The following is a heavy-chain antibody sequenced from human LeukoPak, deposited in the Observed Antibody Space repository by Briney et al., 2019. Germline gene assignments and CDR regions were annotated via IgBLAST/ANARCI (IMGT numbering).Heavy chain of an antibody. CDR1: GGSFSGYY. Sequence: SETLSLTCAVYGGSFSGYYWSWIRRPPGKGLEWIGEINHSGNTNYNPSLKSRVTISVDTSKNQFSLQLSSVTAADTAVYYCARGLGYCSSTSCSFDYWGQGTLVTVSS. CDR3: ARGLGYCSSTSCSFDY. J-gene: IGHJ4*02. CDR2: INHSGNT. V-gene: IGHV4-34*01. D-gene: IGHD2-2*01.